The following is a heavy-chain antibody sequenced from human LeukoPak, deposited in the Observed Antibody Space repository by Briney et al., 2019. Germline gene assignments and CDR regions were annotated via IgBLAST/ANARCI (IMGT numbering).Heavy chain of an antibody. J-gene: IGHJ4*02. CDR1: GLTFSSYA. CDR3: TTFVIGNYDERFDY. Sequence: GGSLRLSCAASGLTFSSYAMSWVRQAPGKGLERVSGISGSGGSTDYADSVKGRFTISRDNSKNTLYLQMNSLITEDTAVYYCTTFVIGNYDERFDYWGQGTQVTVSS. CDR2: ISGSGGST. D-gene: IGHD4-11*01. V-gene: IGHV3-23*01.